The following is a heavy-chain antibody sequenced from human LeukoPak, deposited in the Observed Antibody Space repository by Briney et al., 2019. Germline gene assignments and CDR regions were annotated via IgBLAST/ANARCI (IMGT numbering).Heavy chain of an antibody. Sequence: SETLSLTCTVSGGSISSSSYYWGWIRQPPGKGLEWIGSIYYSGSTYYNPSLKSRVTISVDTSKNQFSLKLSSVTAADTAVYFCTRGLAAAYDYNWFDSWGQGTLVTVSS. D-gene: IGHD5-12*01. J-gene: IGHJ5*01. CDR1: GGSISSSSYY. CDR3: TRGLAAAYDYNWFDS. CDR2: IYYSGST. V-gene: IGHV4-39*07.